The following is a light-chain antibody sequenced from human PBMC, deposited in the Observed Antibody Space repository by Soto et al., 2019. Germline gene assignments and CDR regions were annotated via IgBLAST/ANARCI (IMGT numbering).Light chain of an antibody. CDR2: WAS. J-gene: IGKJ1*01. Sequence: DIVLTQSPDSLAVSLGERATINCKSSQSVLYSSTDKNYLAWYQQKPGQPPKLLIYWASARESGAPDRFSGSGSGTDFTLTISSLQAEDVAIYYCQQYYSLPRTFGQGNKVEVK. CDR3: QQYYSLPRT. CDR1: QSVLYSSTDKNY. V-gene: IGKV4-1*01.